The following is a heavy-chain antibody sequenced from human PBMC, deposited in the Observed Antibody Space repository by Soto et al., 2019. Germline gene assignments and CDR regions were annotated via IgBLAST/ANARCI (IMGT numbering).Heavy chain of an antibody. CDR3: ARVQLTAAPTFDY. J-gene: IGHJ4*02. CDR2: IYYSGST. Sequence: SETLSLTCTVSGGSISSYYWSWIRQPPGKGLEWIGYIYYSGSTNYNPSLKSRVTISVDTSKNQFSLKLSSVTAADTAVYYCARVQLTAAPTFDYWGQGTLVTVS. CDR1: GGSISSYY. V-gene: IGHV4-59*01. D-gene: IGHD7-27*01.